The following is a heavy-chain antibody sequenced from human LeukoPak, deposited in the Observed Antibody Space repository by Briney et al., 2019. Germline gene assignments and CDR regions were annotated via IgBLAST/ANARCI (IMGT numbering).Heavy chain of an antibody. D-gene: IGHD2/OR15-2a*01. V-gene: IGHV4-59*01. CDR2: IYDSGST. Sequence: SETLSLTCTVSGGSISNYYWSWIRQPPGKELEWIGYIYDSGSTSYNPSLKSRVTISVDSSKNQFSLKLGSVTAADAAVYYCARDLELGYWGQGTLVTVSS. CDR3: ARDLELGY. CDR1: GGSISNYY. J-gene: IGHJ4*02.